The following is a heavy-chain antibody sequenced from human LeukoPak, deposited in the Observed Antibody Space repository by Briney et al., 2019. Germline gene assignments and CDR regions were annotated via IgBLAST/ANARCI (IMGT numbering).Heavy chain of an antibody. J-gene: IGHJ5*02. CDR2: INGDGSST. Sequence: GGSLRLSGAASGFTFSSYWMHWVRQAPGKGLVWVSRINGDGSSTNYADSVKGRFTISRDNAKNTLYLQMNSLRVDDTAVYYCARGPSSGVTDAWGQGTLVTVSS. D-gene: IGHD2-21*02. V-gene: IGHV3-74*01. CDR1: GFTFSSYW. CDR3: ARGPSSGVTDA.